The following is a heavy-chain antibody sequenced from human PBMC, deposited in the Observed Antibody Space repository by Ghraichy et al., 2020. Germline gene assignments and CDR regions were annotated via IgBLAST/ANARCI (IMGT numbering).Heavy chain of an antibody. Sequence: GESLNISRAASGFSFSSYAMSWVRQAPGKGLEWVSAISGGGTSTYYADSVKGRFTISRDNSKNTLYLQMNSLRAEDTAVYYCAKAYSSGWYSLAPNAFNIWGQGTMVTVSS. V-gene: IGHV3-23*01. CDR1: GFSFSSYA. CDR2: ISGGGTST. J-gene: IGHJ3*02. D-gene: IGHD6-19*01. CDR3: AKAYSSGWYSLAPNAFNI.